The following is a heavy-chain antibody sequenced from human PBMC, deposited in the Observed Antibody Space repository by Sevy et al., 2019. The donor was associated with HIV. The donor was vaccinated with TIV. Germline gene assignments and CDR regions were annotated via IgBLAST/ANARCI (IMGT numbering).Heavy chain of an antibody. J-gene: IGHJ4*02. Sequence: QLGGSLRLSCTCSGFTFGDYAMSWFRQAPGMGLEWVGFIRSKDYGGATEYAASVKGRFTISRDDSKRIADLQMNSLKTEDTAVYYCTRGYYYDSSGYSDYWGQGTLVTVSS. D-gene: IGHD3-22*01. CDR2: IRSKDYGGAT. CDR1: GFTFGDYA. V-gene: IGHV3-49*03. CDR3: TRGYYYDSSGYSDY.